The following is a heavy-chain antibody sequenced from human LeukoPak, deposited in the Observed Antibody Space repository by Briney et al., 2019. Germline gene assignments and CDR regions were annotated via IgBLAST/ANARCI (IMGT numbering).Heavy chain of an antibody. J-gene: IGHJ1*01. Sequence: ASVKVSCKASGYNFIGYYMHWVRQAPGQGLEWMAWINPQSGDTNFAQKFQGRVSMTRDTSIKTVDMELSRLRFDDTAVYYCATGDKGHNWWDDLQHWGQGTLVIVSS. CDR1: GYNFIGYY. CDR3: ATGDKGHNWWDDLQH. CDR2: INPQSGDT. D-gene: IGHD1-1*01. V-gene: IGHV1-2*02.